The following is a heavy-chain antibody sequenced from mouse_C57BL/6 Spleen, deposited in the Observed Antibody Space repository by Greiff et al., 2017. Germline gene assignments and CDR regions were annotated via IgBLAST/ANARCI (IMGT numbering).Heavy chain of an antibody. V-gene: IGHV5-16*01. J-gene: IGHJ1*03. CDR1: GFTFSDYY. CDR2: INYDGSST. Sequence: DVHLVESEGGLVQPGSSMKLSCTASGFTFSDYYMAWVRQVPEKGLEWVANINYDGSSTYYLDSLKSRFIISRDNAKNILYLQMSSLKSEDTATYYCARRDGYYGWYFDVWGTGTTVTVSS. CDR3: ARRDGYYGWYFDV. D-gene: IGHD2-3*01.